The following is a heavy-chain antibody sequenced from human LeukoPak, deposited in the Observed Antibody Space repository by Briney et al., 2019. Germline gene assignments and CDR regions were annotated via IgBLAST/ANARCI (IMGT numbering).Heavy chain of an antibody. CDR3: ARQVDLTGYYSYYYYYMDV. Sequence: GESLKISCQGSGYSFTSYWIGWVRQMPGKGLEWMGIIYPGDSDTRYSPSFQGQVTISADKSISTAYLQWSSLKASDTAMYYCARQVDLTGYYSYYYYYMDVWGKGTTVTVSS. V-gene: IGHV5-51*01. J-gene: IGHJ6*03. D-gene: IGHD3-9*01. CDR2: IYPGDSDT. CDR1: GYSFTSYW.